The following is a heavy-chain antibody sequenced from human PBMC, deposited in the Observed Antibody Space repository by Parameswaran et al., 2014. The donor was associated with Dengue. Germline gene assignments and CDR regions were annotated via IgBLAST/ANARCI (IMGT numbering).Heavy chain of an antibody. CDR3: TRMRLRGKWFDP. CDR2: TDPNSGKT. J-gene: IGHJ5*02. D-gene: IGHD4-17*01. V-gene: IGHV1-8*01. Sequence: WVRQAPGQGLEWMGWTDPNSGKTGFAQKFQGRLTMTRDTSINTAYMELRGLTVDDTAVYYCTRMRLRGKWFDPWGQGTLVTVSS.